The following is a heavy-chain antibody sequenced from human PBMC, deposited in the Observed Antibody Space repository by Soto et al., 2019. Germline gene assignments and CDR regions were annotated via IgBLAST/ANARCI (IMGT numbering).Heavy chain of an antibody. CDR1: GGAISAGNW. D-gene: IGHD2-21*01. Sequence: QVQLRESGPGLVEPSTTLSLTCTVGGGAISAGNWWSWLRQSPGKGLQWIGEIFHSGRSNYNPSLKSRVPLSVDTSQNQFSLTLHSVTVADTAVYYCATDLLITPRWGQGTLVSVSS. CDR3: ATDLLITPR. V-gene: IGHV4-4*02. J-gene: IGHJ4*02. CDR2: IFHSGRS.